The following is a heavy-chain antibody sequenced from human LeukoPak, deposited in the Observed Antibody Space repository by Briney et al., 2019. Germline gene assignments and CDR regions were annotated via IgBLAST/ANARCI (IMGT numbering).Heavy chain of an antibody. CDR1: GFTFSSYA. J-gene: IGHJ4*02. CDR3: VTSGLSRFGF. D-gene: IGHD2/OR15-2a*01. Sequence: GGSLRLSCAASGFTFSSYAMSWVRQAPGKGREWVSAISGSGGSTYYADSVKGRFTISRDNSKNTLYLQMNSLRAEDTAVYYCVTSGLSRFGFWGQGTLVTVSS. V-gene: IGHV3-23*01. CDR2: ISGSGGST.